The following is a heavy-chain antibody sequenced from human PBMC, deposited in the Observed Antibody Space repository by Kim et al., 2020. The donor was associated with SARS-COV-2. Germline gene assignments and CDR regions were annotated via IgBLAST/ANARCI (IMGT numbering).Heavy chain of an antibody. J-gene: IGHJ4*02. Sequence: ADSVKGRLTTSRDTAKNTPYLNIHSLGAEDTAVYYCAREDYTNSWYTDYWGQGTLVTVSS. D-gene: IGHD6-13*01. V-gene: IGHV3-74*01. CDR3: AREDYTNSWYTDY.